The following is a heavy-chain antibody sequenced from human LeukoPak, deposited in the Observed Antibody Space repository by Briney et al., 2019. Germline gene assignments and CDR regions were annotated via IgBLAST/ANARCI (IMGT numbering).Heavy chain of an antibody. CDR2: LNPNSGGT. D-gene: IGHD7-27*01. J-gene: IGHJ4*02. V-gene: IGHV1-2*06. Sequence: ASVKVSCKASGYTFTAYYMHWVRQAPGQGLEWMGRLNPNSGGTNFAQKFQGRVTMTRDTSINTAYMELSRLRSDDTAVYYCARGTGDPPFLDYWGQGTLVTVSS. CDR3: ARGTGDPPFLDY. CDR1: GYTFTAYY.